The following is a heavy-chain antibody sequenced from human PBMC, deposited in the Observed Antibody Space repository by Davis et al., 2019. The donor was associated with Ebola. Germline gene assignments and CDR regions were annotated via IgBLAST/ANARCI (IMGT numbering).Heavy chain of an antibody. Sequence: GESLKISCAASGFTFSSYWMHWVRQAPGKGLVWVSRINSDGSSTSYADSVKGRFTISRDNAKNTLYLQMNSLRAEDTAVYYCARARTRWWYGSGSYYARFYYYGMDVWGKGTTVTVSS. CDR2: INSDGSST. J-gene: IGHJ6*04. D-gene: IGHD3-10*01. V-gene: IGHV3-74*01. CDR1: GFTFSSYW. CDR3: ARARTRWWYGSGSYYARFYYYGMDV.